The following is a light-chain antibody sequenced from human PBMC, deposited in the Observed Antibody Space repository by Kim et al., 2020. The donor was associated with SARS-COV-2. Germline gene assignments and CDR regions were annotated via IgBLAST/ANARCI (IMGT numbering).Light chain of an antibody. V-gene: IGLV3-25*03. CDR3: QSADSSGTIRV. J-gene: IGLJ3*02. CDR1: ALSKQV. CDR2: KDH. Sequence: PGKAARITCSGDALSKQVAYWYRKKPGQAPALVMLKDHERPSGIRERFSGSSSGTTDTLTIGGVQAEDEADYYCQSADSSGTIRVFGAGTKVTVL.